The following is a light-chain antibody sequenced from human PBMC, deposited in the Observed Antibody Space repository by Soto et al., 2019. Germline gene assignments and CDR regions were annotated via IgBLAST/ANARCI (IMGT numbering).Light chain of an antibody. Sequence: QSALTQPDSVSGSPGQSITISCTGTSRDVGGYNYVSWYQQHPGKAPKLMIYDVRNRPSGVSNRFSGSKSVNTASLTISGLQAEDEADYYCSSYTTISTYVFGTGTKVTVL. CDR2: DVR. J-gene: IGLJ1*01. V-gene: IGLV2-14*03. CDR1: SRDVGGYNY. CDR3: SSYTTISTYV.